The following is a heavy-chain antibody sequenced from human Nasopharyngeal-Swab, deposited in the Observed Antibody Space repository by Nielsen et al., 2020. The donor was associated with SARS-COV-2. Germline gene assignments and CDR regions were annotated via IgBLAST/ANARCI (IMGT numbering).Heavy chain of an antibody. CDR2: IYYSGST. CDR3: AREEIDTYYFDY. CDR1: GGSISSSSYY. Sequence: SETLSLTCTVSGGSISSSSYYWGWIRQPPGKGLERIASIYYSGSTYYNPSLKSRVTISVDTSKNQFSLKLSSVTAADTAVYYCAREEIDTYYFDYWGQGTLVTVSS. V-gene: IGHV4-39*02. D-gene: IGHD3-16*01. J-gene: IGHJ4*02.